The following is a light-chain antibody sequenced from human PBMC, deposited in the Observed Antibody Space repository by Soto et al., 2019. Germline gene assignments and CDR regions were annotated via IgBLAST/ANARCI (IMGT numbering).Light chain of an antibody. CDR2: EVT. CDR3: RSYAGSNSFLVA. CDR1: SSDVGGYNY. V-gene: IGLV2-8*01. J-gene: IGLJ3*02. Sequence: QSALTQPPSASGSPGQSVTISCTGTSSDVGGYNYVSWYQQYPGRAPKLMIYEVTKRPSGVPDRFSGSKSGNTASLTVSGIQAEDEADYYGRSYAGSNSFLVAFGGGSKLAV.